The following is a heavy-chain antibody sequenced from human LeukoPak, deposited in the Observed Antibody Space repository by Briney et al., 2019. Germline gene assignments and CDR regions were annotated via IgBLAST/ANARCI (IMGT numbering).Heavy chain of an antibody. D-gene: IGHD3-10*01. CDR1: GFTFSSYW. Sequence: GGSLRLSCAASGFTFSSYWMSWVRQAPGKGLEWVANIKQDGSEKYYVDSVKGRFTISRDNAKNSLYLQMNSLRAEDTAVYYCARDRSNTMVRGVTYYMDVWGKGTTVTISS. V-gene: IGHV3-7*01. CDR2: IKQDGSEK. J-gene: IGHJ6*03. CDR3: ARDRSNTMVRGVTYYMDV.